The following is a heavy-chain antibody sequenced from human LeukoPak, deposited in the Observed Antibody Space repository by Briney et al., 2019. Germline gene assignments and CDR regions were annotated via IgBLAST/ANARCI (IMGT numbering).Heavy chain of an antibody. J-gene: IGHJ4*02. D-gene: IGHD3/OR15-3a*01. Sequence: PSETLSLTCAVYGGSFSGYYWSWIRQPPGKGLEWIGGINHSGSTNYNPSLKSRGTISVDTSKNQFSLKLSSVTAADTAVYYCARRRWTIYWGQGTLVTVSS. V-gene: IGHV4-34*01. CDR2: INHSGST. CDR1: GGSFSGYY. CDR3: ARRRWTIY.